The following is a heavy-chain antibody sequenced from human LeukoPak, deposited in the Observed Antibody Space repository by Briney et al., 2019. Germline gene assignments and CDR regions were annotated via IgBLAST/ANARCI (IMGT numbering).Heavy chain of an antibody. Sequence: ASVKVSCKASGYTFTSYYMHWVRQAPGQGLEWMGIINPSGGSTSYAQKFQGRVTITTDESTSTAYMELSSLRSEDTAVYYCASSTVVTPGYYYYYMDVWGKGTTVTVSS. J-gene: IGHJ6*03. D-gene: IGHD4-23*01. V-gene: IGHV1-46*01. CDR3: ASSTVVTPGYYYYYMDV. CDR2: INPSGGST. CDR1: GYTFTSYY.